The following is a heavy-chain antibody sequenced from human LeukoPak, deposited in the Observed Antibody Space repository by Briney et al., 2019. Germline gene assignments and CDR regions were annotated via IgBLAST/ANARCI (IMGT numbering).Heavy chain of an antibody. Sequence: ASVRVSCKASGYTLTGYYMHLVREAPGQGLEWMGRINPNSGGTNYAQKFQGRVTMTRDTSISTAYMELSRLRSDDTAVYYCAREKAEYCSGGSCPDYWGQGTLVTVSS. CDR1: GYTLTGYY. D-gene: IGHD2-15*01. J-gene: IGHJ4*02. CDR2: INPNSGGT. V-gene: IGHV1-2*06. CDR3: AREKAEYCSGGSCPDY.